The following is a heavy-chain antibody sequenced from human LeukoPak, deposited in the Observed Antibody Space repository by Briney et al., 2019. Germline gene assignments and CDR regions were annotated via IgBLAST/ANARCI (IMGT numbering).Heavy chain of an antibody. Sequence: PGGSLRLSCAASGFTFSSYGMHWVRQAPGKGLEWVAVIWYDGSNKYYADSVKGRFTISRDNSKNTLYLQMNSLRAEDTAVYYCARLYGSGNVDYWGQGTLVTVSS. CDR2: IWYDGSNK. J-gene: IGHJ4*02. V-gene: IGHV3-33*08. D-gene: IGHD3-10*01. CDR3: ARLYGSGNVDY. CDR1: GFTFSSYG.